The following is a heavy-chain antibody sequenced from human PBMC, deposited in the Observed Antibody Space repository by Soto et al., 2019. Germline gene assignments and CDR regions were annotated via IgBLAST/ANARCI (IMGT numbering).Heavy chain of an antibody. V-gene: IGHV1-46*01. CDR3: ARDLQADY. CDR2: INPSGGRT. J-gene: IGHJ4*02. Sequence: ASVKVSCKASGYTFTSYHLHWVRQAPGQGLEWMGMINPSGGRTTYAQKFQGRVTMTTDTSTSTAYMELSSLRSEDTAVYYCARDLQADYWGQGTLVTVSS. CDR1: GYTFTSYH.